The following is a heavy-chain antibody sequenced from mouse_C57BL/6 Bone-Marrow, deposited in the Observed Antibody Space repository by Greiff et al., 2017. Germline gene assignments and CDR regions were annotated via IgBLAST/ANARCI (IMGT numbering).Heavy chain of an antibody. J-gene: IGHJ2*01. V-gene: IGHV1-55*01. D-gene: IGHD1-1*01. CDR2: IYPGSGST. CDR1: GYTFTSYW. Sequence: QVQLQQPGAELVKPGASVKMSCKASGYTFTSYWITWVKQRPGQGLAWIGDIYPGSGSTNYNEKFKSKATLTVDTSSSTAYMQLSSLTSEDSAVYYCARSPPYGSSLDYGGQGTTLTVSS. CDR3: ARSPPYGSSLDY.